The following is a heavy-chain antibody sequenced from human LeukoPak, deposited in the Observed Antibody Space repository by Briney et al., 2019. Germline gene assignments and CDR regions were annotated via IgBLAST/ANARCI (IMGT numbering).Heavy chain of an antibody. CDR3: ARGPLITMVRGVMGSWFDP. Sequence: ASVKVSCKASGYTFTSYDINWVRQATGQGLEWMGWMNPNSGNTGYAQKFQGRVTMTRNTSISTAYMEPSSLRSEDTAVYYCARGPLITMVRGVMGSWFDPWGQGTLVTVSS. D-gene: IGHD3-10*01. CDR2: MNPNSGNT. J-gene: IGHJ5*02. V-gene: IGHV1-8*01. CDR1: GYTFTSYD.